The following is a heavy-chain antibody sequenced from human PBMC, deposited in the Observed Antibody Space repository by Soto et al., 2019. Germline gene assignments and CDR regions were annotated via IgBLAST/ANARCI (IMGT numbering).Heavy chain of an antibody. V-gene: IGHV3-33*01. CDR3: ASDIVGASDSYGLHV. J-gene: IGHJ6*02. Sequence: GGSLRLSCAASGFTFSNYGMHWVRQAPGKGLEWVAIIWHDGNNKYYADSVRGRFIISRENSKNRLYLQMKSLRAEDTAVYYCASDIVGASDSYGLHVWGQGTPVTVSS. D-gene: IGHD1-26*01. CDR2: IWHDGNNK. CDR1: GFTFSNYG.